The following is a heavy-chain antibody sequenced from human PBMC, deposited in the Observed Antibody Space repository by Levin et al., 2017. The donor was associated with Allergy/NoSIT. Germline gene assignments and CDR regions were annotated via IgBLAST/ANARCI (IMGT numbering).Heavy chain of an antibody. J-gene: IGHJ4*02. V-gene: IGHV3-23*01. CDR2: ISGSGGST. CDR1: GFTFSSYA. Sequence: PGGSLRLSCAASGFTFSSYAMSWVRQAPGKGLEWVSAISGSGGSTYYADSVKGRFTISRDNSKNTLYLQMNSLRAEDTAVYYCAKDGFGELSSEYFDYWGQGTLVTVSS. CDR3: AKDGFGELSSEYFDY. D-gene: IGHD3-10*01.